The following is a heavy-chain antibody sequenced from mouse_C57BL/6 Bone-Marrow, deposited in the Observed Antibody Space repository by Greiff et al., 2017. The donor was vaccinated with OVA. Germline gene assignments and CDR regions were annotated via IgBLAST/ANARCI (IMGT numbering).Heavy chain of an antibody. V-gene: IGHV1-64*01. Sequence: LVESGAELVKPGASVKLSCKASGYTFTSYWMHWVKQRPGQGLEWIGMIHPNSGSTNYNEKFKSKATLTVDKSSSTAYMQLSSLTSEDSAVYYCAREGQLRPWFAYWGQGTLVTVSA. D-gene: IGHD3-2*02. CDR1: GYTFTSYW. J-gene: IGHJ3*01. CDR2: IHPNSGST. CDR3: AREGQLRPWFAY.